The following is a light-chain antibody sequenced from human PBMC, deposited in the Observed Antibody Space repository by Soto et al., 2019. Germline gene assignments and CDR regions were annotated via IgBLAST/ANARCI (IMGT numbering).Light chain of an antibody. Sequence: QSVLTQPPSASGTPGQRVTISCSGSSSNNGSNYVNWYQQLPGTAPKLLIYRNNQRPSGVPDRFSGSKSGTSASLAISGLRSDDEADYYCESWDDSLSGYVFGTGTKVTVL. CDR3: ESWDDSLSGYV. CDR2: RNN. V-gene: IGLV1-47*01. J-gene: IGLJ1*01. CDR1: SSNNGSNY.